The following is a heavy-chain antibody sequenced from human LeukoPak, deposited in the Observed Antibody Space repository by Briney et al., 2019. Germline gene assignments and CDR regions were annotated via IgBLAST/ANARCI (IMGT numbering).Heavy chain of an antibody. V-gene: IGHV1-2*02. D-gene: IGHD2-21*01. CDR3: ASGLGGNYPGN. Sequence: ASMKVSCKGSGYTFTAYYMDWVRQASGQGLEWMGRINPNSGGTNYAQKFQGRVTMTGDTSISTAYMELSGLTSDDTAVYYCASGLGGNYPGNWGQGTQVTVSS. CDR2: INPNSGGT. J-gene: IGHJ4*02. CDR1: GYTFTAYY.